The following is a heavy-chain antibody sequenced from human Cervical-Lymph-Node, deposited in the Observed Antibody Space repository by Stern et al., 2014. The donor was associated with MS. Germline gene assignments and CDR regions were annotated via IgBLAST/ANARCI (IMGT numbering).Heavy chain of an antibody. V-gene: IGHV3-30*18. CDR1: GFTFSSYG. CDR3: AKVGSIAVTGTGFDY. D-gene: IGHD6-19*01. CDR2: ISYDGSNT. Sequence: VQLVESGGGVVQPGGSLRVSCAASGFTFSSYGMNWVRQAPGQGLEWVAVISYDGSNTYYADSVQGRFTISRDTSKNTLYLQMNSLRAEDTAVYYCAKVGSIAVTGTGFDYWGQGTLVTVSS. J-gene: IGHJ4*02.